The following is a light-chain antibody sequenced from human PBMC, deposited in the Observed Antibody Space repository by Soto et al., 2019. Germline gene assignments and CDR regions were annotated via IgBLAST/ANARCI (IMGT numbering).Light chain of an antibody. Sequence: SYELTQPPSVSVYPGQTASITCSGDKLGEKYACWYQQRPGQSPVLVIYQDNKRPSGIPERFSGSNSGNTATLTISGTQAMDEADYYCQAWDTGTAVFGGGTKLTVL. CDR3: QAWDTGTAV. J-gene: IGLJ2*01. CDR2: QDN. CDR1: KLGEKY. V-gene: IGLV3-1*01.